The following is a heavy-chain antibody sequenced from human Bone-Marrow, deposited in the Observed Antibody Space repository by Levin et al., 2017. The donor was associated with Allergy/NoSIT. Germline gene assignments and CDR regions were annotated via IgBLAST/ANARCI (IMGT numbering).Heavy chain of an antibody. CDR3: ARMNLAANWFDP. J-gene: IGHJ5*02. CDR1: GYTFTRHW. V-gene: IGHV5-51*01. CDR2: IYPGDSDT. D-gene: IGHD3-16*01. Sequence: GGSLRLSCRTSGYTFTRHWIGWVRQMPGKGLEWMGIIYPGDSDTRYSPSFEGQVTMSVDTSITTAYLQWNSLKTSDSAIYYCARMNLAANWFDPWGQGTLVTVSP.